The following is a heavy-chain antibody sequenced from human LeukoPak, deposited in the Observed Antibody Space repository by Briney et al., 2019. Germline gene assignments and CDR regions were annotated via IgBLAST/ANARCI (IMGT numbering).Heavy chain of an antibody. CDR2: IYDSGST. D-gene: IGHD3-10*01. CDR1: GGSIRSSYYY. J-gene: IGHJ5*02. V-gene: IGHV4-39*01. Sequence: SETLSLTCTVSGGSIRSSYYYWGWIRQPPGKGLEWIRSIYDSGSTYCNPSLKSRVTISVDTSKNQFSLKLNSVTAADTAVYYRARHYGPWGQGTLVTVSS. CDR3: ARHYGP.